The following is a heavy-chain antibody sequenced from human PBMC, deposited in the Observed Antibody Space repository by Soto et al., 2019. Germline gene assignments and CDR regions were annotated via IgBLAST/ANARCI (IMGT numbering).Heavy chain of an antibody. CDR2: ISGSGGST. CDR3: AKDTLYYDSSGYYPSYWYFDL. D-gene: IGHD3-22*01. Sequence: GGSLILSCAASGFTFSSYSMSWVRQAPGKGLEWVSAISGSGGSTYYADSVKGRFTISRDNSKNTLYLQMNSLRAEDTAVYYCAKDTLYYDSSGYYPSYWYFDLWGRGTLVTVSS. J-gene: IGHJ2*01. V-gene: IGHV3-23*01. CDR1: GFTFSSYS.